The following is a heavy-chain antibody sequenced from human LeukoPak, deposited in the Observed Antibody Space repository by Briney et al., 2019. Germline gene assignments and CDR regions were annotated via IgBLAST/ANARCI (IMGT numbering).Heavy chain of an antibody. D-gene: IGHD1-7*01. V-gene: IGHV1-18*01. Sequence: ASVKVSCKASGYTFTSYGISWVRQAPGQGLEWMGWISAYNGNTNYAQKLQGRVTMTTDASTSTAYMELRSLRSDDTAVYYCARDLTFSSHGTTVDYWGQGTLVTVSS. CDR3: ARDLTFSSHGTTVDY. CDR2: ISAYNGNT. CDR1: GYTFTSYG. J-gene: IGHJ4*02.